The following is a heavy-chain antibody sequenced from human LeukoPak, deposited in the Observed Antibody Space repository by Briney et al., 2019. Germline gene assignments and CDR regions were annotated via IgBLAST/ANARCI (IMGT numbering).Heavy chain of an antibody. CDR2: VYYSGST. CDR1: GGSISSYF. CDR3: ARRPNGTSHFDY. V-gene: IGHV4-59*08. Sequence: SETLSPTCTVSGGSISSYFWSWIRQPPGKGLEWIGYVYYSGSTNYNPSLKSRVTISVDTSKKQFSLKLSSVTAADTAVYYCARRPNGTSHFDYWGQGTLVTVSS. D-gene: IGHD6-6*01. J-gene: IGHJ4*02.